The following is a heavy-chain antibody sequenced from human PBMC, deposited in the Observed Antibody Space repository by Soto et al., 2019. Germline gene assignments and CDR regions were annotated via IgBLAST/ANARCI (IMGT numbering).Heavy chain of an antibody. V-gene: IGHV1-8*01. D-gene: IGHD1-7*01. CDR1: GYTFTSYD. CDR3: AIILNPGPGTNAFAI. Sequence: ASVKVSCKASGYTFTSYDINWVRLATGQGLEWMGWMNPNSGNTGYAQKFQGRVTMTRNTSISTAYMELSSLRSEDTAVYYCAIILNPGPGTNAFAIRGQGTMVTVSS. J-gene: IGHJ3*02. CDR2: MNPNSGNT.